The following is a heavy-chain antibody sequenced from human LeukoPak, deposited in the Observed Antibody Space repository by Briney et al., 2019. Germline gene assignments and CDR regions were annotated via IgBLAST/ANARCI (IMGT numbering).Heavy chain of an antibody. CDR1: GGTFSSYA. CDR2: IIPIFGTA. V-gene: IGHV1-69*05. CDR3: ARGPSYFNAFDI. J-gene: IGHJ3*02. D-gene: IGHD2-21*01. Sequence: WASVKVSFKASGGTFSSYAISWVRQAPGQGLEWVGGIIPIFGTANYAQKFQGRVTITTDESTSTAYMELSSLRSEDTAVYYCARGPSYFNAFDIWGQGTMVTVSS.